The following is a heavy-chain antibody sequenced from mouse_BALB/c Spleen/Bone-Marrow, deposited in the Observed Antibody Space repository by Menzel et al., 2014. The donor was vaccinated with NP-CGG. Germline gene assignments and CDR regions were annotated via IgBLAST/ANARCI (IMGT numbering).Heavy chain of an antibody. V-gene: IGHV7-3*02. CDR3: VRDGPDPLDY. J-gene: IGHJ4*01. CDR2: IRNKANGYTI. Sequence: EVQVVESGGGLVQPGGSLRLSCAASGFTFTDYYMSWVRQPPGKELEWLGFIRNKANGYTIEYSASVKGRFTISTDNSQNILYLKMNTLRPEDSSTYCCVRDGPDPLDYWGQGTSVTVSS. CDR1: GFTFTDYY.